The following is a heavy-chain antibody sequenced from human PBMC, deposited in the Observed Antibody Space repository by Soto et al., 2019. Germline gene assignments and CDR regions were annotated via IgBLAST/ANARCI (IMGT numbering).Heavy chain of an antibody. CDR3: ARGSGYSGYEGDYYYYGMDV. CDR1: GGTFSSYA. J-gene: IGHJ6*02. D-gene: IGHD5-12*01. Sequence: SVKVSCKASGGTFSSYAISWVRQAPGQGLEWMGGIIPIFGTANYAQKFQGRVTITADESTSTAYMELSSLRSEDTAVYYCARGSGYSGYEGDYYYYGMDVWGQGTTVTVSS. V-gene: IGHV1-69*13. CDR2: IIPIFGTA.